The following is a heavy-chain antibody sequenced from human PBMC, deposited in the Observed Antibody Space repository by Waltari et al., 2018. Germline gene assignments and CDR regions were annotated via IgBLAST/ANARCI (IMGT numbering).Heavy chain of an antibody. CDR3: AKSPEYSSGWYLDY. D-gene: IGHD6-19*01. V-gene: IGHV3-23*01. CDR2: ISGSGGST. Sequence: EVHLLESGRGLVQPGGSLRLSCAASGFTFSSYALSWVRQGPGKGLEWVSSISGSGGSTYYADSVKGRFTISRDNYKKTLYLQMNSLRAEDTAIYYCAKSPEYSSGWYLDYWGQGTLVTVSS. CDR1: GFTFSSYA. J-gene: IGHJ4*02.